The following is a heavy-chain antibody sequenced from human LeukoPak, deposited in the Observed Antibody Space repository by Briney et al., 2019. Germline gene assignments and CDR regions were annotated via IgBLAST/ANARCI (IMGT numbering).Heavy chain of an antibody. D-gene: IGHD2-2*01. Sequence: GGSLRLSCAASALTFNSCGMHWVRQAPGKGLEWVAFIRNDGSNSYYADSVKGRFTISRDNSKNTLYLQMNSLRAEDTAVYYCATATRYCSSTSCSDYWGQGTLVTVSS. CDR2: IRNDGSNS. CDR3: ATATRYCSSTSCSDY. J-gene: IGHJ4*02. V-gene: IGHV3-30*02. CDR1: ALTFNSCG.